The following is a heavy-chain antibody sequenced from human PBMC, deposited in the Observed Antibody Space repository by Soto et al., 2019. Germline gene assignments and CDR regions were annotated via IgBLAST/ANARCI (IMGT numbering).Heavy chain of an antibody. CDR2: IYHSGRT. J-gene: IGHJ6*02. CDR3: ASILRYFDWLSGGGYYYGLDV. V-gene: IGHV4-30-4*01. Sequence: QVQLQESGPGLVKPSQTLSLTCTVSGGSISSDDYYWSWIRQPPGKGLEWIGYIYHSGRTYYNPPLKSRMTISVDTSKNQFSLRLGSVTAADTAVYYCASILRYFDWLSGGGYYYGLDVWGQGATVTVSS. D-gene: IGHD3-9*01. CDR1: GGSISSDDYY.